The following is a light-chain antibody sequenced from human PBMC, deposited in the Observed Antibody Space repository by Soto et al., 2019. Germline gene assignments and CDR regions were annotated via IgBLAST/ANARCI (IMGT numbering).Light chain of an antibody. Sequence: EIVMTQSPATLSVSPGERATLSCRASQSVSSNLAWYQQKPGQAPRLLIYGASTRATGIPARFSGSGSGTEFTLTISSLQSEDFVLYYCQQYDSSFPAFGRGTKVEI. CDR3: QQYDSSFPA. CDR2: GAS. J-gene: IGKJ1*01. V-gene: IGKV3-15*01. CDR1: QSVSSN.